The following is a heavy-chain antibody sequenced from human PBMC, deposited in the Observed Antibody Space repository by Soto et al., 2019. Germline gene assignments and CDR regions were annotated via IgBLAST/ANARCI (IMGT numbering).Heavy chain of an antibody. J-gene: IGHJ6*02. V-gene: IGHV3-30*18. D-gene: IGHD6-13*01. CDR2: ISYDGSNK. CDR3: AKVFHPKQQLGYYYGMDV. Sequence: QVQLVESGGGVVQPGRSLRLSCAASGFTFSSYGMHWVRQAPGKGLEWVAVISYDGSNKYYADSVKGRFTISRDNSKNTRYLQINSLRAEDTAVYYCAKVFHPKQQLGYYYGMDVWGQGTTVTVSS. CDR1: GFTFSSYG.